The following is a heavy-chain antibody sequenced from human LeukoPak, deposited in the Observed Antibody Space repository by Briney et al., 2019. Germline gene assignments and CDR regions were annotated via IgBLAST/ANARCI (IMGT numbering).Heavy chain of an antibody. J-gene: IGHJ4*02. Sequence: ASVKVSCKASGYTFTGYYMHWVRQAPGQGLEWMGWINPNSGGTNYAQKFQGRVTMTRDTSISTAYMELSSLRSEDTAVYYCARVYRVRGICYFDYWGQGTLVTVSS. V-gene: IGHV1-2*02. D-gene: IGHD3-10*01. CDR2: INPNSGGT. CDR3: ARVYRVRGICYFDY. CDR1: GYTFTGYY.